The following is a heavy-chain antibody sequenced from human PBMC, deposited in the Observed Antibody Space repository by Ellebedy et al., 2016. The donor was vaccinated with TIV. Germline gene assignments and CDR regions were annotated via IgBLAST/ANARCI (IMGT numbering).Heavy chain of an antibody. CDR3: ARVGRWPHNWSFDN. D-gene: IGHD4-23*01. CDR1: GFIFDYYW. Sequence: GESLKISCAASGFIFDYYWMAWVRQAPGQGLEWAANIREDGGLQWYADSVKGRFTISRDNAKNSMYLQMNGLRAEDTAVYYCARVGRWPHNWSFDNWGRGTLVTVSS. CDR2: IREDGGLQ. J-gene: IGHJ4*02. V-gene: IGHV3-7*01.